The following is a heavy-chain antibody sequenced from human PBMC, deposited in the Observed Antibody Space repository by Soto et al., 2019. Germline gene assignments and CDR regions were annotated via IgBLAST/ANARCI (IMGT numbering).Heavy chain of an antibody. CDR1: GFTFDDFA. D-gene: IGHD3-22*01. Sequence: EVQLVESGGGLVQPGRSLRLSCAASGFTFDDFAMHWVRQAPGKGLEWVSGISWNGATMGYGDSVSGRFTISRDKTKNSLYLQMNSLKPEDTALYYCAKDNGGYYDSSGNFEYWGQGTLVTVSS. CDR2: ISWNGATM. V-gene: IGHV3-9*01. CDR3: AKDNGGYYDSSGNFEY. J-gene: IGHJ4*02.